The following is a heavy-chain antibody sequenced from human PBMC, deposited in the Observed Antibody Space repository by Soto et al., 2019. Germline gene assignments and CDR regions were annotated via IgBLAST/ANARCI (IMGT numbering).Heavy chain of an antibody. D-gene: IGHD3-10*01. CDR2: INPNSGGT. J-gene: IGHJ4*02. V-gene: IGHV1-2*02. CDR3: ARDARGDEAPMDY. Sequence: QVQLVQSGAEVKKPGASVKVSCKASGYTFTGYYMHWVRQAPGQGLEWMGWINPNSGGTNYAQKCQGGGTMTRDTSISTAYMELSRLRSADTAVYYCARDARGDEAPMDYWGQGTLVTVSS. CDR1: GYTFTGYY.